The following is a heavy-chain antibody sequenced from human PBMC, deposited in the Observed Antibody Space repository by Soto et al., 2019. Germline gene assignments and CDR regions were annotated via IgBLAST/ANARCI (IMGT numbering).Heavy chain of an antibody. V-gene: IGHV3-49*03. Sequence: PGGSLRLSCTASGFTFGDCAMSWFRQAPGKGLEWVGFIRSKAYGGTTEYAASVKGRFTISRDDSKSIAYLQMNSLKTEDTAVYYCTRDIAARYYYYGMDVWGQGTTVTVSS. CDR2: IRSKAYGGTT. D-gene: IGHD6-6*01. CDR1: GFTFGDCA. J-gene: IGHJ6*02. CDR3: TRDIAARYYYYGMDV.